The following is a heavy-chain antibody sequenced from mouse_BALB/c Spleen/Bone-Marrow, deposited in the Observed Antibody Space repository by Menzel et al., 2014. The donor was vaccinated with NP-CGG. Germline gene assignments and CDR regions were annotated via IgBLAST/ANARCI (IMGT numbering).Heavy chain of an antibody. CDR2: IDPANGNT. CDR1: GFNVKDTY. V-gene: IGHV14-3*02. D-gene: IGHD1-1*01. J-gene: IGHJ3*01. Sequence: VQLKESGAELVKPGASVKLSCTASGFNVKDTYMHWVKQRPEQGLEWIGRIDPANGNTKYDPKFQGKATITADTSSNTAYLQLSSLTSEDTAVYYCAAYYYGSSYGFAYGGQGTLVTVSA. CDR3: AAYYYGSSYGFAY.